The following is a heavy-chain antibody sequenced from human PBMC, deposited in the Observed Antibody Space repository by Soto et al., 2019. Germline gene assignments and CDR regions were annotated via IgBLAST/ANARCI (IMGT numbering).Heavy chain of an antibody. J-gene: IGHJ4*02. CDR1: GFSRSPREVA. V-gene: IGHV2-5*02. Sequence: QITLKESGPTLGKPTQTLPLTCTYSGFSRSPREVAVGWIRHPPGKALEWLALIFRDDDKRYSPSLNTRRTITKDNTKRKVVHRMTNSEPFDTATDYCGQGLCGYRIEDCLWYYFAFGGQGTLIPVTS. CDR2: IFRDDDK. CDR3: GQGLCGYRIEDCLWYYFAF. D-gene: IGHD6-25*01.